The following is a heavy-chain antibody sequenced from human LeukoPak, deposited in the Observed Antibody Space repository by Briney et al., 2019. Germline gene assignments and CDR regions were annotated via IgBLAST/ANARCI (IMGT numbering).Heavy chain of an antibody. CDR1: GFTFSSYW. V-gene: IGHV3-74*01. CDR3: ARDYGDYANWFDP. D-gene: IGHD4-17*01. Sequence: GGSLRLSCAASGFTFSSYWMHWVRQAPGKGLVWVSRINSDGSSTSYADSVKGRFTISRDNAENTLYLQMNSRRAEDTAVYYCARDYGDYANWFDPWGQGTLVTVSS. CDR2: INSDGSST. J-gene: IGHJ5*02.